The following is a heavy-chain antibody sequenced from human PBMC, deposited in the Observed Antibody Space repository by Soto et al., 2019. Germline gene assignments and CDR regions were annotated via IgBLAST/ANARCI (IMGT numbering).Heavy chain of an antibody. J-gene: IGHJ5*02. D-gene: IGHD2-8*01. Sequence: EVQLVESGGGLVQTGGSLRLSCAVSGFRFRDYWMSWVRQAPGKGLEWVANIKQDESDKYYVDSVKGRFTISQDNAKNAMYLQMNSMRGEDTAVYYCAEYCYAMSCTNCHGDPWGQGTQVTVSS. CDR3: AEYCYAMSCTNCHGDP. V-gene: IGHV3-7*03. CDR1: GFRFRDYW. CDR2: IKQDESDK.